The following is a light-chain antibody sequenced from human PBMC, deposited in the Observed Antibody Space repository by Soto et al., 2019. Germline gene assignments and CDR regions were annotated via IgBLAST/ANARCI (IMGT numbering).Light chain of an antibody. Sequence: SYELTQPPSMSVSPGQTASITCSGDKLGNKFTCWYQQKPRQSPVLVIYQDTKRPTGIPERFSGATSGNTATLTISGTQAMDEADYYCQAWESSAVVFGGGTKLTVL. V-gene: IGLV3-1*01. J-gene: IGLJ3*02. CDR3: QAWESSAVV. CDR1: KLGNKF. CDR2: QDT.